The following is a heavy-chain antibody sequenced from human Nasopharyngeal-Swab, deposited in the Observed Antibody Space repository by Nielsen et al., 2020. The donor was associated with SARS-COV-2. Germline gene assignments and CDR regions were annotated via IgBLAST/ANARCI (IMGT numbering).Heavy chain of an antibody. Sequence: ASVKVSCKASCFTFSHHGISWGRQAPGQGLEWMGWISAYNGNTNYAQKLQGRVTMTTDTSTSTAYMELRSLRSDDTAVYYCATYVDTAMESFDYWGQGTLVTVSS. CDR1: CFTFSHHG. D-gene: IGHD5-18*01. CDR3: ATYVDTAMESFDY. CDR2: ISAYNGNT. J-gene: IGHJ4*02. V-gene: IGHV1-18*04.